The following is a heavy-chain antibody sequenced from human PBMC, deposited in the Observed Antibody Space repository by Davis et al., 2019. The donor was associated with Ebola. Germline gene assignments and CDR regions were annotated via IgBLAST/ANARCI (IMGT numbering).Heavy chain of an antibody. CDR1: GFTFSSYA. Sequence: GGSLKISCAASGFTFSSYAMSWVRQAPGKGLEWVSAISGSGGSTYYADSVKGRFTISRDNFKNTLYLQMNSLRAEDTAVYYCAKGNRGYYSSLAFDYWGQGTLVTVSS. CDR3: AKGNRGYYSSLAFDY. V-gene: IGHV3-23*01. J-gene: IGHJ4*02. CDR2: ISGSGGST. D-gene: IGHD2/OR15-2a*01.